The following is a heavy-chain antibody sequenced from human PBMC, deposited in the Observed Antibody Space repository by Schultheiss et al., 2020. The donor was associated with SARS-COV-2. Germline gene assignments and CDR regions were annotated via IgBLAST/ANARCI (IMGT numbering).Heavy chain of an antibody. D-gene: IGHD3-22*01. CDR1: GFTFSSYA. V-gene: IGHV3-30-3*01. J-gene: IGHJ4*02. Sequence: GGSLRLSCAASGFTFSSYAMSWVRQAPGKGLEWVAVISYDGSNKYYADSVKGRFTISRDNSKNTLYLQMNSLRAEDTAVYYCARVGVYYDSSGYTSPIDYWGQGTLVTVSS. CDR3: ARVGVYYDSSGYTSPIDY. CDR2: ISYDGSNK.